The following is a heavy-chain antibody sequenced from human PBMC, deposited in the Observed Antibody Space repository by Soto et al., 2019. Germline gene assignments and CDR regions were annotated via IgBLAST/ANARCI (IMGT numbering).Heavy chain of an antibody. J-gene: IGHJ6*03. Sequence: PGGSLRLSCAASGFTFSSYAMSWVRQAPGKGLEWVSAISGSGGSTYYADSVKGRFTISRDNSKNTLYLQMNSLRAEDTAVYYCAKGTLRPHYYYMDVWGKGTTVTVSS. CDR1: GFTFSSYA. V-gene: IGHV3-23*01. D-gene: IGHD4-17*01. CDR3: AKGTLRPHYYYMDV. CDR2: ISGSGGST.